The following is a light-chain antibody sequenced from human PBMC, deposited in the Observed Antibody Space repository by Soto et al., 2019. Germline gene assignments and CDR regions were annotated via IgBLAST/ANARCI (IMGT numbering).Light chain of an antibody. Sequence: QSVLTQPASVSGSPGQSITISCTGTSSDVGGYNYVSWYQQHPGKAPKLMIYEVSNRPSGVSNRFSGSKSSNTASLTISGLHDDDESNYYCISYTSSSIDYVFGFGTTLTAL. J-gene: IGLJ1*01. CDR2: EVS. CDR1: SSDVGGYNY. V-gene: IGLV2-14*01. CDR3: ISYTSSSIDYV.